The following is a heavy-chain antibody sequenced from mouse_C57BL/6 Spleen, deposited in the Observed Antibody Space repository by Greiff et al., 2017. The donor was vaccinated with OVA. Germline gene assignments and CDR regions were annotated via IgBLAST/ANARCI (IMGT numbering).Heavy chain of an antibody. CDR3: AREDYGNYPDY. D-gene: IGHD2-1*01. J-gene: IGHJ2*01. CDR1: GFTFSSYA. CDR2: ISDGGSYT. V-gene: IGHV5-4*01. Sequence: EVKLVESGGGLVKPGGSLKLSCAASGFTFSSYAMSWVRQTPEKRLEWVATISDGGSYTYYPDNVKGRFTISRDNAKNNLYLQMSHLKSEDTAMYYCAREDYGNYPDYWGQGTTLTVSS.